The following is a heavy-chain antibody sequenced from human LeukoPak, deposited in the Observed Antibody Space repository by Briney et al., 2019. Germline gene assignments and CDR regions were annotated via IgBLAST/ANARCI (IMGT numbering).Heavy chain of an antibody. D-gene: IGHD6-19*01. CDR1: GFAFSSYS. CDR2: ISSSSSYI. Sequence: GGSLRLCCAASGFAFSSYSMNWVRQAPGKGLEWVSSISSSSSYIYYADSVKGRFTISRDNAKNSLYLQMNSLRAEDTAVYCCARDSAVAAPEPLDYWGQGTLVTVSS. J-gene: IGHJ4*02. V-gene: IGHV3-21*01. CDR3: ARDSAVAAPEPLDY.